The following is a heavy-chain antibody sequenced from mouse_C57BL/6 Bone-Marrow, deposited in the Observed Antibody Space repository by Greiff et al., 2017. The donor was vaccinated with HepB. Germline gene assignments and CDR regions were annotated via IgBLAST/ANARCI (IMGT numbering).Heavy chain of an antibody. V-gene: IGHV1-69*01. CDR3: ARRDF. CDR2: IDPSDSYT. Sequence: QVQLQQPGAELVMPGALVKLSCKASGYTFTSYWMHWVKQRPGQGLEWIGEIDPSDSYTNYNQKFKGKSTLTVDKSSSTAYMQLSSLTSEDSAVYYCARRDFWGQGTTLTVSS. J-gene: IGHJ2*01. CDR1: GYTFTSYW.